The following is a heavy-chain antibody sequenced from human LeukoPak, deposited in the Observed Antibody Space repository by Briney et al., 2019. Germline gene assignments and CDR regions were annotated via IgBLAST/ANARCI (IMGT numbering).Heavy chain of an antibody. Sequence: GRSLRLSCAASGFTFSSYGMHWVRQAPGKGLEWVAVIWYDGSNKYYADSAKGRFTISRDNSKNTLYLQMNSLRAEDTAVYYCAKVKALYYYYYYMDVWGKGTTVTVSS. CDR3: AKVKALYYYYYYMDV. D-gene: IGHD4-23*01. V-gene: IGHV3-33*06. J-gene: IGHJ6*03. CDR2: IWYDGSNK. CDR1: GFTFSSYG.